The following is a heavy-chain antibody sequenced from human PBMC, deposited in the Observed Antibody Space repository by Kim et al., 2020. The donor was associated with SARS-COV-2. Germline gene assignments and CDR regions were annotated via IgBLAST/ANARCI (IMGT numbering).Heavy chain of an antibody. CDR3: ARYYYGSGSYRLDY. CDR2: IHHSGNT. J-gene: IGHJ4*02. CDR1: GDSISSGYY. D-gene: IGHD3-10*01. V-gene: IGHV4-38-2*02. Sequence: SETLSLTCTVSGDSISSGYYWAWIRQPPGKGLEWIGSIHHSGNTYYNPSLKSRVTISVDTSKNQFSLKVSSVTAADTAVYYCARYYYGSGSYRLDYWGQGTLVTVSS.